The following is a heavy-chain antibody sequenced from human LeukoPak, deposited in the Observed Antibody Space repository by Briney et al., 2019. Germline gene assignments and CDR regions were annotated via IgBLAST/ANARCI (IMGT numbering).Heavy chain of an antibody. J-gene: IGHJ3*02. CDR3: ARQGVTATFDI. CDR1: GTRFTNYW. D-gene: IGHD2-21*02. Sequence: GGSLQISCKGSGTRFTNYWIGWVRPMPGKGLEWMGIIYPADSDTRYSPSFQGQVTISADKSISTAYLQWSSLKASDTAIYYCARQGVTATFDIWGQGTMVTVSS. CDR2: IYPADSDT. V-gene: IGHV5-51*01.